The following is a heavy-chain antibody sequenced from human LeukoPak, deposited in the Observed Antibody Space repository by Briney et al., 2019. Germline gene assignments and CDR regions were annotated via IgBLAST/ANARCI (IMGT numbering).Heavy chain of an antibody. V-gene: IGHV3-23*01. J-gene: IGHJ4*02. CDR2: INGDGGST. D-gene: IGHD6-13*01. CDR1: GFTFGTYA. Sequence: GGSLRLSCAASGFTFGTYAMSWVRQAPGKGLEWVSGINGDGGSTYYADSVKGRFTISRDTSKSTLYLQMNSQTAEDTAVYYCARGGLTAAPYWGQGTLVTVSS. CDR3: ARGGLTAAPY.